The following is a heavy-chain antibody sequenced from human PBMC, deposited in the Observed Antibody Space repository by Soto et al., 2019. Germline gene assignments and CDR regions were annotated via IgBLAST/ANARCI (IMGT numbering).Heavy chain of an antibody. Sequence: QVLLVESGGGVVQPGRSLRLSCAASGFTLHNYGMHWVRQAPGKGPEWVAILSHDGRNTNYGDAVRGRFTVSRDESKNTLYLQRDSLRVEDTAVYYCARDWGSSGWFNWFDPWGQGTLVIVSS. CDR1: GFTLHNYG. CDR2: LSHDGRNT. J-gene: IGHJ5*02. CDR3: ARDWGSSGWFNWFDP. D-gene: IGHD6-19*01. V-gene: IGHV3-30*03.